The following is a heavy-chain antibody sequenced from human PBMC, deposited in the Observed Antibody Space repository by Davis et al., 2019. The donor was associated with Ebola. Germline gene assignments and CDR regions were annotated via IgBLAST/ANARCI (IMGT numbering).Heavy chain of an antibody. CDR1: GYTFTSYD. J-gene: IGHJ6*02. CDR2: MNPNSGNT. Sequence: ASVTVSCKASGYTFTSYDINWVRQATGQGLEGMGWMNPNSGNTGYAQKFQGRVTMTTDTSTSTAYMELRSLRSDDTAVYYCARVQVVVVAATHFGMDVWGQGTTVTVSS. V-gene: IGHV1-8*01. D-gene: IGHD2-15*01. CDR3: ARVQVVVVAATHFGMDV.